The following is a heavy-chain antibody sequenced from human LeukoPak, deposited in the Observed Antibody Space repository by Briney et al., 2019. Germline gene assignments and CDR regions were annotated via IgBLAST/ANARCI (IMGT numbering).Heavy chain of an antibody. CDR2: INPNSGGT. J-gene: IGHJ3*02. D-gene: IGHD3-22*01. CDR3: AREASGIVVALDAFDI. V-gene: IGHV1-2*02. Sequence: ASVKVSCKASGYTFTNYYMHWVRQAPGQGLEWMGWINPNSGGTNYAQKFQGRVTMTRDTSISTAYMELSRLRSDDTAVYYCAREASGIVVALDAFDIWGQGTMVTVSS. CDR1: GYTFTNYY.